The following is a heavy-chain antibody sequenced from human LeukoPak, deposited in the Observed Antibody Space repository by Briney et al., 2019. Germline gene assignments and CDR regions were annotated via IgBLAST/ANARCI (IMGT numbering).Heavy chain of an antibody. V-gene: IGHV3-30*03. CDR1: GFTFSSYG. J-gene: IGHJ5*02. Sequence: GGSLRLSCAASGFTFSSYGMHWVRQAPGKGLEWVAVISYDGSNKYYADSVKGRFTISRDNSKNTLYLQMNSLRAEDTAVYYCARDPKYSSSPRGWFDPWGQGTLVTVSS. CDR3: ARDPKYSSSPRGWFDP. D-gene: IGHD6-6*01. CDR2: ISYDGSNK.